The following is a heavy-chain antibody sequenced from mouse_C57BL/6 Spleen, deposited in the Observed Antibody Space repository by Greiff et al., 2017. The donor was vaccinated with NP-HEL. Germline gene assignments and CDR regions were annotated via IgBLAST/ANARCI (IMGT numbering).Heavy chain of an antibody. Sequence: EVKLVESGGGLVQPGRSLRLSCATSGFTFSDFYMEWVRQAPGKGLEWIAASRNKANDYNTEYSASVKGRFIVSRDTSQSILYLQMNALRAEDTAIYYCTRDWAMDYWGQGTSVTVSS. J-gene: IGHJ4*01. V-gene: IGHV7-1*01. CDR3: TRDWAMDY. CDR1: GFTFSDFY. CDR2: SRNKANDYNT.